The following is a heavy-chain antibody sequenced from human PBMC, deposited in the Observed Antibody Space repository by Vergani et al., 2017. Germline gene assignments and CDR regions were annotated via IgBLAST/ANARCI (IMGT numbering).Heavy chain of an antibody. D-gene: IGHD3-16*01. V-gene: IGHV4-59*01. CDR1: GGSISSYY. J-gene: IGHJ4*02. CDR3: EVDWGSNFDY. CDR2: IYYSGST. Sequence: QVQLQESGPGLVKPSETLSLTCTVSGGSISSYYWSWIRQPPGKGLEWIGYIYYSGSTNYNPSLKSRVTISVDTSKNQFSLKLSSVTAADTAVYYCEVDWGSNFDYWGQGTLVTVSS.